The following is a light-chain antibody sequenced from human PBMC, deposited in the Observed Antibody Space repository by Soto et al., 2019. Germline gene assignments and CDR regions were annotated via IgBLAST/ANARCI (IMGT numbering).Light chain of an antibody. J-gene: IGKJ1*01. CDR2: GAS. V-gene: IGKV3-20*01. CDR1: QSVRSY. CDR3: QQYWT. Sequence: GLTQSPATLSLSPGERATLSCRASQSVRSYLGWYQQKPGQAPRLLIYGASSRATGIPDRFSGSGSGTDFTLTISRLEPEDFAVYYCQQYWTFGQGTKVDIK.